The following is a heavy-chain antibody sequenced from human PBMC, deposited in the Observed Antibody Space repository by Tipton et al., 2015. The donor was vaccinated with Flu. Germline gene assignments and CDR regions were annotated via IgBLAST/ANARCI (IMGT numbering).Heavy chain of an antibody. V-gene: IGHV1-69*01. CDR2: IVCTFGIP. D-gene: IGHD6-25*01. J-gene: IGHJ6*03. CDR3: ARQIYTSGELDYDYYYMDV. CDR1: GDTFRNYA. Sequence: QLVQSGAEVKKPGSSVKVSCKASGDTFRNYAISWVRQAPGQGLEWMGGIVCTFGIPNYAQKFQGRVTMTADESTTTVYMELSSLRSDDTAVYYCARQIYTSGELDYDYYYMDVWGKGTTVTVSS.